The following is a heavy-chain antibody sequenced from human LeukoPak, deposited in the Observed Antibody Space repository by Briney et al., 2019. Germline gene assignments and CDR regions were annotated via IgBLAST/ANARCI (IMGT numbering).Heavy chain of an antibody. CDR2: IRRDGGVE. CDR1: GFSFSLYW. J-gene: IGHJ3*02. CDR3: ARDSSPYCGSDCYFDAFDI. D-gene: IGHD2-21*01. V-gene: IGHV3-7*01. Sequence: GGSLRLSCAASGFSFSLYWMTWVRQAPGKGLEWVANIRRDGGVENYMDSVKGRFTISRDNAKNSLYLQMDSLRAEDAAVYYCARDSSPYCGSDCYFDAFDIWGQGTMVTVSS.